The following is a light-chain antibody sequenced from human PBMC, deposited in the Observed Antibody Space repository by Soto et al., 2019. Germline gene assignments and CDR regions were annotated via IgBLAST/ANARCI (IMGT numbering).Light chain of an antibody. Sequence: QSVLTQSPSASGTPGQRVTISCSGGSSNIGSNTVNWYQQLPGTAPRLLIYSNNQWPSGVPDRFSGSKSGTSASLAISGLQSDYVVDYTAGAENYTLSAYVSGTGTKVTVL. V-gene: IGLV1-44*01. CDR3: GAENYTLSAYV. CDR2: SNN. CDR1: SSNIGSNT. J-gene: IGLJ1*01.